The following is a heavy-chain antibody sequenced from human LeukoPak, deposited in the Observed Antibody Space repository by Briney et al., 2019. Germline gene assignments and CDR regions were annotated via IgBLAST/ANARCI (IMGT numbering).Heavy chain of an antibody. CDR1: GYTLTELS. V-gene: IGHV1-24*01. J-gene: IGHJ5*02. Sequence: ASVKVSCKVSGYTLTELSMHWVRQAPGKGLECMGGFDPEDGETIYAQKFQGRVTMTEDTSTDTAYMELSSLRSEDTAVYYCATGLLGYCTNGVCPWGQGTLVTVSS. CDR2: FDPEDGET. CDR3: ATGLLGYCTNGVCP. D-gene: IGHD2-8*01.